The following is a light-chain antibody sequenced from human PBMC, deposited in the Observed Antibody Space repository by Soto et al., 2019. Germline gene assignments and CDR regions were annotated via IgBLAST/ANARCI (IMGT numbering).Light chain of an antibody. CDR3: QQYGSSPRT. Sequence: EIVLTESPGTLSLSPGERATPSCRASQSVSSSYLAWYQQKPGQAPRLLIYGASSRATGIPDRFSGSGSGTDFTLTISRLEPEDFAVYYCQQYGSSPRTFGQGTMVDIK. V-gene: IGKV3-20*01. CDR2: GAS. J-gene: IGKJ1*01. CDR1: QSVSSSY.